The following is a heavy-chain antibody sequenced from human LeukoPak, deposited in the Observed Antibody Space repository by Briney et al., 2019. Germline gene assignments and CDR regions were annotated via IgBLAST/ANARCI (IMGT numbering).Heavy chain of an antibody. Sequence: GGSLRLSCAASGFTFSSYSMNWVRQAPGKGLEWVSSISCSSSYIYYADSVKGRFTISRDNAKNSLYLQMNSLRAEDTAVYYCAREGTRDFDWQNHAFDIWGQGTMVTVSS. J-gene: IGHJ3*02. CDR3: AREGTRDFDWQNHAFDI. CDR1: GFTFSSYS. CDR2: ISCSSSYI. D-gene: IGHD3-9*01. V-gene: IGHV3-21*01.